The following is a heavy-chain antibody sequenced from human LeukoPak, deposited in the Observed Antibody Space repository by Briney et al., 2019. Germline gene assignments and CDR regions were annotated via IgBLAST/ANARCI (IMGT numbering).Heavy chain of an antibody. Sequence: SGTLSLTCTVSGGSISFYYWSWIRQPPGKGLEWIGYIYYSGSTNYNPSLKSRVTISVDTSKNQFSLKLSSVTAADTAVYYCARVSGWLVVYFDYWGQGTLVTVSS. CDR2: IYYSGST. CDR1: GGSISFYY. V-gene: IGHV4-59*01. J-gene: IGHJ4*02. D-gene: IGHD6-19*01. CDR3: ARVSGWLVVYFDY.